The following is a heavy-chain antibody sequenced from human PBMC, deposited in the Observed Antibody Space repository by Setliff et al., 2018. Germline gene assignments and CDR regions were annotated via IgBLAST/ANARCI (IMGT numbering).Heavy chain of an antibody. V-gene: IGHV4-4*08. Sequence: SETLSLTCSVSGVSVSRHYWSWIRQPPGKTLEWIGYIYTGGSTTYNLSLKSRVTLSLDTPKNHLSLNLTSVTAADTAVYYCARDVWGAGTGWFDPWGLGILVTVSS. CDR3: ARDVWGAGTGWFDP. CDR1: GVSVSRHY. CDR2: IYTGGST. J-gene: IGHJ5*02. D-gene: IGHD1-1*01.